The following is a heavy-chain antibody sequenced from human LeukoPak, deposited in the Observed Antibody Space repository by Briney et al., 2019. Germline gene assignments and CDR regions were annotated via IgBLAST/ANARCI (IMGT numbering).Heavy chain of an antibody. D-gene: IGHD2-2*01. CDR2: INSDGSST. CDR3: ARTPFVVVPAYYYYYMDV. J-gene: IGHJ6*03. CDR1: GFTFSSYW. V-gene: IGHV3-74*01. Sequence: GGSLRLSCAASGFTFSSYWMHWVRQAPGKGLVWVSRINSDGSSTSYADSVKGRFTISRDNAKNTLYLQMNSLRAEDTAVYYCARTPFVVVPAYYYYYMDVWGKGTTVTVSS.